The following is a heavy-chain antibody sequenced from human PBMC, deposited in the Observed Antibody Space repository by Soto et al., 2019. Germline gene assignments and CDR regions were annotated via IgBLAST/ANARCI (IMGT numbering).Heavy chain of an antibody. CDR1: GYTFTGYY. CDR2: INPNSGGT. CDR3: ARTLYGSGSSLDY. J-gene: IGHJ4*02. Sequence: GASVKVSCKASGYTFTGYYMHWVRQAPGQGLEWMGWINPNSGGTNYAQKFQGWVTMTRDTSISTAYMELSRLRSDDTAVYYCARTLYGSGSSLDYWGQGTLVTVSS. D-gene: IGHD3-10*01. V-gene: IGHV1-2*04.